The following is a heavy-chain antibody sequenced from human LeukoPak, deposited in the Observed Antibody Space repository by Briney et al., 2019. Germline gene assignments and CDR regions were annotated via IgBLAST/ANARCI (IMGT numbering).Heavy chain of an antibody. CDR1: GYSISSGYY. Sequence: SETLSLTCTVSGYSISSGYYWGWIRQPPGKGLEWIGYIYYSGSTNYNPSLKSRVTISVDTSKNQFSLKLSSVTAADTAVYYCARSGSGYLRYYFDYWGQGTLVTVSS. CDR3: ARSGSGYLRYYFDY. J-gene: IGHJ4*02. V-gene: IGHV4-61*05. CDR2: IYYSGST. D-gene: IGHD5-12*01.